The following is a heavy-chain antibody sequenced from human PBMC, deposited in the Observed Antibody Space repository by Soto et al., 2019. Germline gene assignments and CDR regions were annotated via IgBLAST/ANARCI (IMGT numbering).Heavy chain of an antibody. CDR3: AREGIDFWSGYDAFDI. V-gene: IGHV3-7*01. Sequence: GGSLRLSCAASGFTFSSYWMSWVRQAPGKGLEWVANIKQDGSEKYYVDSVKGRFTISRDNAKNSLYLQMNSLRAEDTAVYYCAREGIDFWSGYDAFDIWGQGTMVTVSS. J-gene: IGHJ3*02. CDR2: IKQDGSEK. D-gene: IGHD3-3*01. CDR1: GFTFSSYW.